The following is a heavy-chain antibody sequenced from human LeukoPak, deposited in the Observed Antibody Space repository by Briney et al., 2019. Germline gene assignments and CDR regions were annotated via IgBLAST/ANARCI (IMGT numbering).Heavy chain of an antibody. J-gene: IGHJ4*02. D-gene: IGHD3-3*01. CDR1: GFAFGDYG. CDR3: AREGEKTYYDFWTTYYIGY. Sequence: PAGSLRLSCAASGFAFGDYGMTWVRQAPGKGLEWVASINWNGGKTGYADSVKGRFTISRDNAKNSLYLQLNSLRAEDTALYYCAREGEKTYYDFWTTYYIGYWGQGTLVTVSS. CDR2: INWNGGKT. V-gene: IGHV3-20*04.